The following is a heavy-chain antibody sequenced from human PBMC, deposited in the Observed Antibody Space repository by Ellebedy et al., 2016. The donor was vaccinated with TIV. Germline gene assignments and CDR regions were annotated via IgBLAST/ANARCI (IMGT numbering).Heavy chain of an antibody. D-gene: IGHD4-17*01. CDR1: GGSISSGDYY. CDR2: IYYSGST. Sequence: SETLSLXXTVSGGSISSGDYYWSWIRQPPGKGLEWIGYIYYSGSTYYNPSLKSRVTISVDTSKNQFSLKLSSVTAADTAVYYCGDGDLALVRRWGQGTLVTVSS. V-gene: IGHV4-30-4*01. CDR3: GDGDLALVRR. J-gene: IGHJ1*01.